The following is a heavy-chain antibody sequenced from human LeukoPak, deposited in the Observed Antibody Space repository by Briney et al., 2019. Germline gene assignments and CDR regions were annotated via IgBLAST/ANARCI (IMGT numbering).Heavy chain of an antibody. J-gene: IGHJ4*02. D-gene: IGHD4-11*01. V-gene: IGHV3-21*01. CDR3: ARSAPSRRYYFDY. Sequence: PGGSLRLSCAASGFTFSSYSMNWVRQAPGKGLEWVSSISSSSSYIYYADSVKGRFTISRDNAKNSLYLQMNSLRAEDTAVYYCARSAPSRRYYFDYWGQGTLVTVSS. CDR1: GFTFSSYS. CDR2: ISSSSSYI.